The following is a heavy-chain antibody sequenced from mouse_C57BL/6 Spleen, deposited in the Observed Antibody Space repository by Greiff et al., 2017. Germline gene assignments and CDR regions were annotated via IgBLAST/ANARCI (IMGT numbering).Heavy chain of an antibody. CDR2: IYPSDSET. Sequence: VQLQQPGAELVRPGSSVKLSCKASGYTFTSYWMDWVKQRPGQGLEWIGNIYPSDSETHYNQKFKDKATLTVDKSSSTAYMQLSSLTSEDSAVYYCARGSLTGTFDYWGQGTTLTVSS. CDR3: ARGSLTGTFDY. CDR1: GYTFTSYW. D-gene: IGHD4-1*01. J-gene: IGHJ2*01. V-gene: IGHV1-61*01.